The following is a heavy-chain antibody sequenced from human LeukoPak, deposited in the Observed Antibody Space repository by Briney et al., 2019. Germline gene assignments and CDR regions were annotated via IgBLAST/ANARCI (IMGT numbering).Heavy chain of an antibody. D-gene: IGHD3-16*01. CDR3: ARGNNMMASLRFDP. V-gene: IGHV4-59*01. CDR2: MYFSGST. J-gene: IGHJ5*02. Sequence: KPSETLSLACTISGGSISTYYWSWIRQPPRKGLAWVGYMYFSGSTNYNHSVKSRVSISVDTSKNQFSLKVSSVTAADTAVYYCARGNNMMASLRFDPWGQGTLVTVSS. CDR1: GGSISTYY.